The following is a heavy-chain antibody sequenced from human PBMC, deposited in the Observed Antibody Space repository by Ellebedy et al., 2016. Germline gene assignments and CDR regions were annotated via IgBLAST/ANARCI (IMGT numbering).Heavy chain of an antibody. CDR1: GYTFTSYY. J-gene: IGHJ6*02. V-gene: IGHV1-8*02. CDR3: ARAGYSYGTDSYYYGMDV. D-gene: IGHD5-18*01. CDR2: MNPNSGNT. Sequence: ASVKVSXKASGYTFTSYYMHWVRQATGQGLEWMGWMNPNSGNTGYAQKFQGRVTMTRNTSISTAYMELSSLRSEDTAVYYCARAGYSYGTDSYYYGMDVWGQGTTVTVSS.